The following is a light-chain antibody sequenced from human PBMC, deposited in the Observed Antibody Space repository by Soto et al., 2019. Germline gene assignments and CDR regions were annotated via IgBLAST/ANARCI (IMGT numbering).Light chain of an antibody. V-gene: IGKV3-20*01. CDR1: QNFNYTY. CDR2: GAS. Sequence: EIVLTQSPGILSLSQGERVTLSFRASQNFNYTYLAWSQQKPAQAPRLLLYGASSRAPGIPDRCSGSASGTDFTLTSNRLEPEDFAVYYCQQYQSSPLTFGGGTKVDIK. J-gene: IGKJ4*01. CDR3: QQYQSSPLT.